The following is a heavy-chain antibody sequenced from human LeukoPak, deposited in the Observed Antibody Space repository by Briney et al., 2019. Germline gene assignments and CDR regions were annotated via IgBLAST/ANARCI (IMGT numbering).Heavy chain of an antibody. J-gene: IGHJ4*02. Sequence: SETLSLTRTVSGGSISSSSYYCGWIRQPPGKGLEWIGSIYYSGSTYYNPSLKSRVTISVDTSKNQFSLKLSSVTAADTAVYYCARVPSSDYCSSTSCHVSGPDYWGQGTLVTVSS. V-gene: IGHV4-39*01. CDR3: ARVPSSDYCSSTSCHVSGPDY. CDR2: IYYSGST. D-gene: IGHD2-2*01. CDR1: GGSISSSSYY.